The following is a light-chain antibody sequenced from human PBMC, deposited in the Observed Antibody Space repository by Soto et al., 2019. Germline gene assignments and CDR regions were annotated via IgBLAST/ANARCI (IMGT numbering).Light chain of an antibody. J-gene: IGKJ1*01. CDR3: QQYGGSPQT. V-gene: IGKV3-20*01. CDR2: GAS. CDR1: QSVSKY. Sequence: EIVLTQSPGTLALSPGEGATLSCRASQSVSKYLAWYQQKPGQAPRLLIYGASSRATGIPDSFSGSGSGTDFTLTISRLEPEDFAVYYCQQYGGSPQTFGQGTKVEIQ.